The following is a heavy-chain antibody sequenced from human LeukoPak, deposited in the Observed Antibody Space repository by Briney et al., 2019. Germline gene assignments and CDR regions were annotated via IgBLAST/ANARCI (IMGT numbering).Heavy chain of an antibody. Sequence: PGRSLRLSCAASGFTFSNYGMYWVRQAPGKGLEWVGVIRYDGSHKYYADSVKGRFTMSRDNSNNTLFLQMNSLRVDDTAIYYCAKARSASPSCLNVWGQGTLVTVSS. J-gene: IGHJ4*02. CDR2: IRYDGSHK. CDR1: GFTFSNYG. D-gene: IGHD2-2*01. V-gene: IGHV3-33*06. CDR3: AKARSASPSCLNV.